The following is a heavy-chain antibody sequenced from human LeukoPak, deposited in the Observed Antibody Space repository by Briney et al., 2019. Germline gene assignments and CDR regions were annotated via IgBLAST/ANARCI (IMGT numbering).Heavy chain of an antibody. CDR2: IYYSGST. D-gene: IGHD3-22*01. J-gene: IGHJ4*02. V-gene: IGHV4-31*03. CDR1: GGSIRSGGYY. CDR3: ARRDSREFFDY. Sequence: SQTLSLTCSVSGGSIRSGGYYWSWIRQNPGRGLEWIGYIYYSGSTDYNPSLKSRVTLSVDTSKNQFSLNLSSVTAADTAVYYCARRDSREFFDYWGQGTLSPSPQ.